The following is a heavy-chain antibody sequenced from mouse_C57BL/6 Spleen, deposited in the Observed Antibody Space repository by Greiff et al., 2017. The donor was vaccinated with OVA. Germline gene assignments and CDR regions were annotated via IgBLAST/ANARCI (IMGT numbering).Heavy chain of an antibody. V-gene: IGHV2-5*01. D-gene: IGHD1-1*01. CDR3: AKNLGHYYGSSYDYAMDY. J-gene: IGHJ4*01. CDR1: GFSLTSYG. CDR2: IWRGGST. Sequence: VKLMESGPGLVQPSQRLSITCTVSGFSLTSYGVHWVRQSPGKGLEWLGVIWRGGSTDYNAAFMSRLSITKDNSKSQVFFKMNSLQADDTAIYYCAKNLGHYYGSSYDYAMDYWGQGTSVTVSS.